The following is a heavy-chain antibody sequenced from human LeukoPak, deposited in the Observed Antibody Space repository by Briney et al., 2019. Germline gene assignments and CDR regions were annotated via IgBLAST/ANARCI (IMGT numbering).Heavy chain of an antibody. J-gene: IGHJ6*03. D-gene: IGHD3-10*01. CDR2: IRYDGSNK. CDR3: AKFSAWFGEVYRFMDV. CDR1: GFTFSSYG. Sequence: GGSLRLSCAASGFTFSSYGMHWVRQAPGKGLEWVAFIRYDGSNKYYADSVKCRFTISRDNSKNTLYLQMNSLRAEDTAVYYCAKFSAWFGEVYRFMDVWGKGTTVTVSS. V-gene: IGHV3-30*02.